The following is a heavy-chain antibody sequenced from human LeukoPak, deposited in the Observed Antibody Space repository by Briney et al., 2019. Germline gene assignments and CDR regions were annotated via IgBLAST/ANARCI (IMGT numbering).Heavy chain of an antibody. Sequence: PGGSLRLSCAASGFTFSSYGMSWVRQAPGKGLEWVSAISGSGGSTYYADSVKGRFTISRDNAKNSLYLQMNSLRAEDTAVYYCASPQRGYSGYDSGSNAFDIWGQGTMVTVSS. CDR1: GFTFSSYG. CDR2: ISGSGGST. V-gene: IGHV3-23*01. D-gene: IGHD5-12*01. CDR3: ASPQRGYSGYDSGSNAFDI. J-gene: IGHJ3*02.